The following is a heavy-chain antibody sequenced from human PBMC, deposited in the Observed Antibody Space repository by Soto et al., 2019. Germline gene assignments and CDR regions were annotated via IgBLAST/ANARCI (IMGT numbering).Heavy chain of an antibody. D-gene: IGHD3-3*01. CDR1: GYTFTGYY. V-gene: IGHV1-2*04. Sequence: ASVKVSCKASGYTFTGYYMHWVRQAPGQGLEWMGWINPNSGGTNYAQKFQGWVTMTRDSSISTAYMELSRLRSDDTAVYYCARDLTYYDFWSGRLSITGYGMDVWG. CDR3: ARDLTYYDFWSGRLSITGYGMDV. J-gene: IGHJ6*02. CDR2: INPNSGGT.